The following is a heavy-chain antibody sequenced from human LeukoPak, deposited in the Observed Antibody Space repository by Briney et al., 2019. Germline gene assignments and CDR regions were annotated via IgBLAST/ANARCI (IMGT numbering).Heavy chain of an antibody. D-gene: IGHD3-22*01. CDR1: GGTFSSYA. CDR2: IIPIFGTA. CDR3: ARDHLPLAYYDRLDAFDI. Sequence: SVKVSCKASGGTFSSYAISWVRQAPGQGLEWMGRIIPIFGTANYAQKFQGRVTITTDESTSTAYMELSSLRSEDTAVYYCARDHLPLAYYDRLDAFDIWGEGTMVTVSS. J-gene: IGHJ3*02. V-gene: IGHV1-69*05.